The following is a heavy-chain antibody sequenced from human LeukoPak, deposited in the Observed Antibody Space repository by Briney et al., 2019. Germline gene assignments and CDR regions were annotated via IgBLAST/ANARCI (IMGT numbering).Heavy chain of an antibody. Sequence: ASVKVSCKASGYTFTGYYMHWVRQAPGQGLEWMGWINPNTGGTNSAQKFQGRVTMTRDTSISTAYMELSRLRSDDTAVYYCARGRYYYDSSGYGAFDIWGQGTMVIVSS. D-gene: IGHD3-22*01. V-gene: IGHV1-2*02. CDR2: INPNTGGT. CDR3: ARGRYYYDSSGYGAFDI. J-gene: IGHJ3*02. CDR1: GYTFTGYY.